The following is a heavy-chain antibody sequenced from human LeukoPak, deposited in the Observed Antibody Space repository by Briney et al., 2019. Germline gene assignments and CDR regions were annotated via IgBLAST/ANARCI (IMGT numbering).Heavy chain of an antibody. CDR3: ARDQDIVVVPAARIDN. J-gene: IGHJ4*02. D-gene: IGHD2-2*01. CDR1: GFTFSSYS. CDR2: ISSSSSYI. Sequence: GGSLRLSCAASGFTFSSYSMNWVRQAPGKGLEWVSSISSSSSYIYYADSVKGRFTISRDNAKNSLYLQMNSLRAEDTAVYYCARDQDIVVVPAARIDNWGQGTLVTVSS. V-gene: IGHV3-21*01.